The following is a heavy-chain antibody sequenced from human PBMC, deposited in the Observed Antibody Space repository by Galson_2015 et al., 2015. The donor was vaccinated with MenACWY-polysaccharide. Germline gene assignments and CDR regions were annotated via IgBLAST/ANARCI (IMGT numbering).Heavy chain of an antibody. Sequence: SLRLSCAASGFTFSSYEMNWVRQAPGKGLEWVSYISSSGSSIYYADSVKGRFTISRDNAKNSLYLQMNSLRAEDTAVYYCARVFYGDYAGGSSGGMDVWGQGTPVTVSS. D-gene: IGHD4-17*01. J-gene: IGHJ6*02. CDR1: GFTFSSYE. V-gene: IGHV3-48*03. CDR2: ISSSGSSI. CDR3: ARVFYGDYAGGSSGGMDV.